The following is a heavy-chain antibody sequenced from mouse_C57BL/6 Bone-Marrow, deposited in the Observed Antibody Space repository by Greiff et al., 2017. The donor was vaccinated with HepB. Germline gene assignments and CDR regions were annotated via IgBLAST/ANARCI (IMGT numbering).Heavy chain of an antibody. V-gene: IGHV10-1*01. Sequence: DVQLVESGGGLVQPKGSLKLSCAASGFSFNTYAMNWVRQAPGKGLEWVARIRSKSNNYATYYADSVKDRFTISRDDSESMLYLQMNNLKTEDTAMYYCAYYSNYEGAMDYWGQGTSVTVSS. CDR3: AYYSNYEGAMDY. J-gene: IGHJ4*01. CDR2: IRSKSNNYAT. CDR1: GFSFNTYA. D-gene: IGHD2-5*01.